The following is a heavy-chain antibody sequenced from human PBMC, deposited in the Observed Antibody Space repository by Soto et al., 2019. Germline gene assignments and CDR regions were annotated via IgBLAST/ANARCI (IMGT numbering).Heavy chain of an antibody. J-gene: IGHJ4*02. V-gene: IGHV3-23*01. CDR2: ITGSGGST. CDR1: GFTFSSYA. CDR3: AKDLSEYFDSSGYLDY. D-gene: IGHD3-22*01. Sequence: PGGSLRLSCAASGFTFSSYAMSWVRQAPGKGLEWVSVITGSGGSTYYADSVKGRFTISRDNSKNTLSLQMNSLRAEDTAVYYCAKDLSEYFDSSGYLDYWGQGTLVTVSS.